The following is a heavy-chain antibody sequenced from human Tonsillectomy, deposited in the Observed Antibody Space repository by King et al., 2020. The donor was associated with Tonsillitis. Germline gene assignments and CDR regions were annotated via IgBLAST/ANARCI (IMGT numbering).Heavy chain of an antibody. J-gene: IGHJ4*02. D-gene: IGHD2-2*03. Sequence: QLVQSGGGVVQPGRSLRLSCAASGFTFSSYAMHWVRQAPGKGREWVAVISYDGSNKYYADSGKGRFTISRDNSKNTLYLQMNSLRAEDTAVYYCARGRATGYCSSTSCYLNYWGQGTLVTVSS. CDR2: ISYDGSNK. CDR1: GFTFSSYA. CDR3: ARGRATGYCSSTSCYLNY. V-gene: IGHV3-30-3*01.